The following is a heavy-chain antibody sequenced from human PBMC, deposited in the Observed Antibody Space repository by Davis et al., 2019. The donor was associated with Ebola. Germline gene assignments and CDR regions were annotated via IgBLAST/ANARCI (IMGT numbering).Heavy chain of an antibody. D-gene: IGHD3-3*01. J-gene: IGHJ4*02. CDR3: ARVSYDFWSGYDY. V-gene: IGHV1-18*01. CDR1: GYTFTSYA. Sequence: AASVKVSCKASGYTFTSYAMNWVRQAPGQGLEWMGWISAYNGNTNYAQKLQGRVTMTTDTSTSTAYMELRSLRSDDTAVYYCARVSYDFWSGYDYWGQGTLVTVSS. CDR2: ISAYNGNT.